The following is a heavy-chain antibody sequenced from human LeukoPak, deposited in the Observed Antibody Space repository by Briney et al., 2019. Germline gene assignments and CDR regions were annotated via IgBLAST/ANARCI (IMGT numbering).Heavy chain of an antibody. D-gene: IGHD3-3*01. Sequence: SQTLSLTCTVSGGSISSGSYYWSWIRQPAGKGLEWIGRIYTSGSTNYNPSLKSRVTISVDTSKNQFSLKLSSVTAADTAVYYCARPTIFGVVWRYWSYFDYWGQGTLVTVSS. V-gene: IGHV4-61*02. CDR3: ARPTIFGVVWRYWSYFDY. CDR2: IYTSGST. CDR1: GGSISSGSYY. J-gene: IGHJ4*02.